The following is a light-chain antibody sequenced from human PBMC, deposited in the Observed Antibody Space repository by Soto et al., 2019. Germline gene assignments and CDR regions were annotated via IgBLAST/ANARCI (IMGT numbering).Light chain of an antibody. V-gene: IGKV1-5*01. CDR2: DAS. CDR3: QQYDTYPWT. Sequence: DIQMTQSPTILSASVGDRVIITCRASQRMSAWLAWYQQKPGKAPKLLIYDASSLESGVPSRFASSGSGTDFTLTISSLQPDDFATYYCQQYDTYPWTFGQGTKVDVK. J-gene: IGKJ1*01. CDR1: QRMSAW.